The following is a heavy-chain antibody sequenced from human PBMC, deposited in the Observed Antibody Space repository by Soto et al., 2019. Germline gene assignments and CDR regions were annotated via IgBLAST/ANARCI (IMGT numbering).Heavy chain of an antibody. Sequence: EMQLLESGGGLVQSGGSLRLSCVASGFTFSDYAMSWARQAPGKGLEWVSGISSSGDRTYYADSVKGRFTISRDNSKNTLHLQMNNLRAEDMAVYYGVNIDWGSWGQGTLVSASS. J-gene: IGHJ5*02. CDR1: GFTFSDYA. CDR2: ISSSGDRT. D-gene: IGHD3-9*01. V-gene: IGHV3-23*01. CDR3: VNIDWGS.